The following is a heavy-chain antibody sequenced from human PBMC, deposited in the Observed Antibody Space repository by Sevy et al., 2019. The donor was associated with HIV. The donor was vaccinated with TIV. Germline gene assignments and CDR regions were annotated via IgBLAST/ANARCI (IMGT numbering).Heavy chain of an antibody. Sequence: QSQTLSLTCAISGDSVSSNSAAWNWIRQSPSRGLEWLGRTYYRSKWYNDYAVSVKSRITINPDTSKNQFSLQLNSVTPEHTAVYYCAREGNSYYYGSGSYYKGGDAFDIWGQGTMVTVS. J-gene: IGHJ3*02. CDR3: AREGNSYYYGSGSYYKGGDAFDI. CDR1: GDSVSSNSAA. CDR2: TYYRSKWYN. V-gene: IGHV6-1*01. D-gene: IGHD3-10*01.